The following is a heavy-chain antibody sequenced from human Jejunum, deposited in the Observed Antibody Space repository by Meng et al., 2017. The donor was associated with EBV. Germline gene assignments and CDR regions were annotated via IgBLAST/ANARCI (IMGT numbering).Heavy chain of an antibody. Sequence: VQRVHAGATVKKPGASVKVFCKASGYTFTINDINWVRQATGQGLAWIGWMNPSSDDTGFAQKFQGRVTVTRDNSINTAYMELSSLTSDDTAVYYCARAVGAAGSMVNFDYWGQGTLVTVSS. D-gene: IGHD6-13*01. CDR1: GYTFTIND. J-gene: IGHJ4*02. V-gene: IGHV1-8*01. CDR3: ARAVGAAGSMVNFDY. CDR2: MNPSSDDT.